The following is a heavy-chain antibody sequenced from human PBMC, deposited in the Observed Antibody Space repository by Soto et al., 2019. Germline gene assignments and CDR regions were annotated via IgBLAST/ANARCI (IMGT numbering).Heavy chain of an antibody. CDR2: IIPILGIA. CDR3: ASEVGFDTYFDY. D-gene: IGHD1-26*01. V-gene: IGHV1-69*04. J-gene: IGHJ4*02. Sequence: ASVKVSCKASGGTFSSYAISWVRQAPGQGLEWMGRIIPILGIANYAQKFQGRVTITADKSTSTAFMELSSLRSEDTAVYYCASEVGFDTYFDYWGQGTLVTVSS. CDR1: GGTFSSYA.